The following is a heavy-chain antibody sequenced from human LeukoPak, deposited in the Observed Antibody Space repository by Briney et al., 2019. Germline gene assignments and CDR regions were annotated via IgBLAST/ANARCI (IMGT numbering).Heavy chain of an antibody. D-gene: IGHD6-13*01. Sequence: SETLSLTCTVSGGSISSYYWSWIRQPLGKGLEWIGYIYYSGSTNYNPSLKSRVTISVDTSKNQFSLKLSSVTAADTAVYYCARQGHSSSWYYFDYWGQGTLVTVSS. CDR3: ARQGHSSSWYYFDY. CDR1: GGSISSYY. J-gene: IGHJ4*02. V-gene: IGHV4-59*08. CDR2: IYYSGST.